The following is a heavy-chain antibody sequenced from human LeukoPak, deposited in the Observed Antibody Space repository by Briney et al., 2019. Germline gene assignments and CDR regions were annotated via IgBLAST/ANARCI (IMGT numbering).Heavy chain of an antibody. CDR1: GYTLTELS. V-gene: IGHV1-24*01. D-gene: IGHD1-26*01. Sequence: ASVKVSCTVSGYTLTELSMHWVRQAPGKGLEWMGGFDPEDGETIYAQKFQGRVTMTEDTSTDTAYMELSSLRSEDTAVYYCATDVSGSYLSRAFDYWGQGTLVTVSS. CDR3: ATDVSGSYLSRAFDY. CDR2: FDPEDGET. J-gene: IGHJ4*02.